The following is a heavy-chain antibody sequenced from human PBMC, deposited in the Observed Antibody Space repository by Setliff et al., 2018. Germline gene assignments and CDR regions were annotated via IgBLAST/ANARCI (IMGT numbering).Heavy chain of an antibody. CDR2: ISTYNGNT. D-gene: IGHD3-22*01. Sequence: ASVKVSCKASGYMFKSHGINWMRQAPGQGFEWMGWISTYNGNTKSAQKFQGRVTITADESTRTAYMELSSVRFEDTAVYYCARDTRDKYDSSGYYLSLDSWGQGSLVTVSS. J-gene: IGHJ4*02. CDR1: GYMFKSHG. CDR3: ARDTRDKYDSSGYYLSLDS. V-gene: IGHV1-18*04.